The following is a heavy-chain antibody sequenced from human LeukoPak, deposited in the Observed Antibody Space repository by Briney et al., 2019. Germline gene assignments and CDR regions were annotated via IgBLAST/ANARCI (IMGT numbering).Heavy chain of an antibody. V-gene: IGHV3-7*01. CDR1: GFTFRTDW. J-gene: IGHJ4*02. CDR2: IKHDGSEK. CDR3: AREWN. Sequence: GGSLRLSCVASGFTFRTDWMSWGRRAPGGGPWWGASIKHDGSEKYYVDSVKGRFTISTDNAKNSLYLQMNSLRAEDTAVYYCAREWNWGQGSLVTVSS.